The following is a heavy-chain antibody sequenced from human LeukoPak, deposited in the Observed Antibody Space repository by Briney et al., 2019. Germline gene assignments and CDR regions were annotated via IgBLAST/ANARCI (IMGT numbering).Heavy chain of an antibody. CDR1: GGSISSYY. CDR3: ASSQQGSSGYYVGWFDP. CDR2: IYSSGST. Sequence: SETLSLTCTVSGGSISSYYWSWIRQPAGKGLEWIGRIYSSGSTNYNPSLKSRVTMSVDTSKNQFSLKLSSVTAADTAVYHCASSQQGSSGYYVGWFDPWGQGTLVTVSS. J-gene: IGHJ5*02. D-gene: IGHD3-22*01. V-gene: IGHV4-4*07.